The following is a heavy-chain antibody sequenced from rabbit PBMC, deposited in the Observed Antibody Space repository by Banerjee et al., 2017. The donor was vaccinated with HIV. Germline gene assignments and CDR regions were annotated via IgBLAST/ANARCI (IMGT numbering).Heavy chain of an antibody. Sequence: QQQLEESGGGLVKPGGTLTLTCTASGFSFSSSHDICWVRQAPGKGLEWIACIYAGSGGSTGYANWAKGRFTISSDNAQNTVDLQMNSLTAADTATYFCARYASSSGYYMGYVTRLDLWGQGTLVTVS. J-gene: IGHJ3*01. CDR2: IYAGSGGST. CDR3: ARYASSSGYYMGYVTRLDL. D-gene: IGHD1-1*01. V-gene: IGHV1S45*01. CDR1: GFSFSSSHD.